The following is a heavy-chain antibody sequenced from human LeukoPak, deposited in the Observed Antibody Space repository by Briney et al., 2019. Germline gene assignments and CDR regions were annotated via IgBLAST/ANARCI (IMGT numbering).Heavy chain of an antibody. CDR1: GGSFSGYY. V-gene: IGHV4-4*09. CDR3: AHGGYSGYDYTY. CDR2: IYTSGST. J-gene: IGHJ4*02. D-gene: IGHD5-12*01. Sequence: PSETLSLTCAVYGGSFSGYYWSWIRQPPGKGLEWIGYIYTSGSTNYNPSLKSRVTISVDTSKNQFSLKLSSVTAADTAVYYCAHGGYSGYDYTYWGQGTLVTVSS.